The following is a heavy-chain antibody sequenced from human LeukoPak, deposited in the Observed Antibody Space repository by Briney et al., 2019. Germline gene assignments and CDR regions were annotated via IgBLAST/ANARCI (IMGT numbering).Heavy chain of an antibody. CDR1: GFNFSSYS. J-gene: IGHJ3*02. V-gene: IGHV3-48*01. CDR3: ARDRIAVAADAFDI. Sequence: GGSLRLSCAASGFNFSSYSMNWVRPAPRKGPEWVSYISSSSSTIYYAYSVKGRFTISRDNAKNSLYLQMNSLRAEDTAVYYCARDRIAVAADAFDIWGQGTMVTVSS. D-gene: IGHD6-19*01. CDR2: ISSSSSTI.